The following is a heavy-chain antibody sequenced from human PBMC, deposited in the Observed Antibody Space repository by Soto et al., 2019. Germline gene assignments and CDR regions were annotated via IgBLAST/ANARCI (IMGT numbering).Heavy chain of an antibody. Sequence: QVQLQESGPGLVKPSETLSLTCTVSGDSISGYYWSWIRQAPGKGLEWIGYTYYTGRTDYNPSHKSRVTMSVDTSKNKFSLELTSVTAADTAVYYCARNQAGTVFELSTHFFYMDVWGKGTTVTVSS. D-gene: IGHD3-3*01. J-gene: IGHJ6*03. CDR3: ARNQAGTVFELSTHFFYMDV. CDR2: TYYTGRT. V-gene: IGHV4-59*01. CDR1: GDSISGYY.